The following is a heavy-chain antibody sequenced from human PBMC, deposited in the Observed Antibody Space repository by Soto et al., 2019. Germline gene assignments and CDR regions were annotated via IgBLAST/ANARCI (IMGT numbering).Heavy chain of an antibody. CDR1: VASFRENY. J-gene: IGHJ5*02. CDR3: ATKGDYGGWFDP. D-gene: IGHD3-10*01. CDR2: IFNGGTT. Sequence: QVQLQESAPDLVNPWGPLSLPCSISVASFRENYWSCLGQSPEKGLKFIGRIFNGGTTIYNPSFKSRVTMSLDTSKTHFSLKLTSVTAADTAVYYCATKGDYGGWFDPWGQGTLVTVSS. V-gene: IGHV4-4*07.